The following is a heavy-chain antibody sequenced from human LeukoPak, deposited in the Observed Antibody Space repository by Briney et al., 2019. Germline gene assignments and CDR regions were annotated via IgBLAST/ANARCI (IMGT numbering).Heavy chain of an antibody. Sequence: SQTLSLTCVISGDSVSTNNAAWSWIRQSPSRGLEWLGRTYYRSKWFNDYAVSVKSRITINPETSKNQFSLQLNSVTPEDTAVYYCARVNYYDLGAFDIWGQGTMVTVSS. CDR2: TYYRSKWFN. J-gene: IGHJ3*02. V-gene: IGHV6-1*01. CDR3: ARVNYYDLGAFDI. CDR1: GDSVSTNNAA. D-gene: IGHD3-22*01.